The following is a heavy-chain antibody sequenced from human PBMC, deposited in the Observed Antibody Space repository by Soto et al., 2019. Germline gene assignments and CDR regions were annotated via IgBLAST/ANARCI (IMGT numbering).Heavy chain of an antibody. J-gene: IGHJ4*02. V-gene: IGHV3-23*01. CDR2: ISGSGGST. D-gene: IGHD3-3*01. Sequence: GGSLRLSCAASGFTFSSYAMSWVRQAPGKGLEWVSAISGSGGSTYYADSVKGRFTISRDNSKNTLYLQMNSLRAEDTAVYYCAKVYSIFGVVGNFDYWGQGTRVTVSS. CDR1: GFTFSSYA. CDR3: AKVYSIFGVVGNFDY.